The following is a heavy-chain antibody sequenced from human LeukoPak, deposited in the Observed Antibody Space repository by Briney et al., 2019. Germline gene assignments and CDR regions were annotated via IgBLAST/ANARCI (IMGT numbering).Heavy chain of an antibody. CDR3: ARRRGFGELFHWFDP. D-gene: IGHD3-10*01. CDR1: GGSISSSSYY. Sequence: PSETLSLTCTVSGGSISSSSYYWGWIRQPPGKGLEWIGSIYYSGSTYYNPSLKSRVTISVDTSKNQFSLKLSSVTAADTAVYYCARRRGFGELFHWFDPWGQGTLVTVSS. V-gene: IGHV4-39*01. J-gene: IGHJ5*02. CDR2: IYYSGST.